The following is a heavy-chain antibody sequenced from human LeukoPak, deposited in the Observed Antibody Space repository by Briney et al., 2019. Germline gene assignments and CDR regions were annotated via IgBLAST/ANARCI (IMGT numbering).Heavy chain of an antibody. Sequence: GGSLRLSCAASGFTFSSYAMSWVRQAPGKGLEWVSAISGSGGSTYYADSVKGRFTISRDNSKNTLYLQMNSLRAEDTAVYYCAKVPLSSSGWDREYYFDYWGQGTLVTVSS. V-gene: IGHV3-23*01. CDR2: ISGSGGST. D-gene: IGHD6-19*01. J-gene: IGHJ4*02. CDR3: AKVPLSSSGWDREYYFDY. CDR1: GFTFSSYA.